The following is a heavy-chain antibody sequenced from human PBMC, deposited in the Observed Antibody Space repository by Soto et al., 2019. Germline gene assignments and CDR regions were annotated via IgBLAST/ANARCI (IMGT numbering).Heavy chain of an antibody. D-gene: IGHD2-15*01. CDR3: AKNPVDRYCSGGSCYYSDY. CDR1: GFTFSSYA. Sequence: GGSLRLSCAASGFTFSSYAMSWVRQAPGKGLEWVSAISGSGGSTYYADSVKGRFTISRDNSKNTLYLQMNSLRAEDTAVYYCAKNPVDRYCSGGSCYYSDYWGQGTLVTVSS. CDR2: ISGSGGST. J-gene: IGHJ4*02. V-gene: IGHV3-23*01.